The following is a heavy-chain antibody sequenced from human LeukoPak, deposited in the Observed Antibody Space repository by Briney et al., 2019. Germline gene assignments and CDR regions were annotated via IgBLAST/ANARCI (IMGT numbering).Heavy chain of an antibody. CDR2: IYYSGST. CDR3: ARGRTQKDIVVVVAAPPTGFDP. D-gene: IGHD2-15*01. J-gene: IGHJ5*02. CDR1: GGSIRSSSYY. V-gene: IGHV4-39*01. Sequence: SETLSLTCTVSGGSIRSSSYYWGWIRQPPGKGLEWIGSIYYSGSTYDNPSLKSRVTISVDTSKNQFSLTLSSVTAADTAVYYCARGRTQKDIVVVVAAPPTGFDPWGQGTLVTVSS.